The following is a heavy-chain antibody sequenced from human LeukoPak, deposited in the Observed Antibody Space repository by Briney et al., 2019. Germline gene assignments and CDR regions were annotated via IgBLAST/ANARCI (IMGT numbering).Heavy chain of an antibody. D-gene: IGHD4-17*01. CDR3: ARDTVTTFRFRDYYYYGMDV. CDR1: GFTFSSYA. Sequence: GGSLRLSCAASGFTFSSYAMSWVRQAPGKGLEWVSGLSNSGDSRYYADSVQGRFTISRDNSKNTLYLQMNSLRAEDTAVYYCARDTVTTFRFRDYYYYGMDVWGQGTTVTVSS. V-gene: IGHV3-23*01. CDR2: LSNSGDSR. J-gene: IGHJ6*02.